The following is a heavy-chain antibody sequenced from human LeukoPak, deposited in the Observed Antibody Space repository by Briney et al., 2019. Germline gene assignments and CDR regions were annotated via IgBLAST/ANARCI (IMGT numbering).Heavy chain of an antibody. CDR3: ASSDYGGNSGAGY. Sequence: SETLSLTCAVYGGSFSGYYWSWIRQPPGKGLEWIGEINHSGSTNYNPSLKSRVTISVDTSKNQFSLKLSSVTAADTAVYYCASSDYGGNSGAGYWGQGTLVTVSS. J-gene: IGHJ4*02. D-gene: IGHD4-23*01. CDR1: GGSFSGYY. CDR2: INHSGST. V-gene: IGHV4-34*01.